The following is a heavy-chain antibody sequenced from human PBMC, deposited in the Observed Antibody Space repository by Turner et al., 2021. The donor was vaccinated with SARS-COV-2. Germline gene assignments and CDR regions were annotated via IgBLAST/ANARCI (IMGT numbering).Heavy chain of an antibody. D-gene: IGHD3-22*01. CDR1: GGTFSSYA. V-gene: IGHV1-69*01. CDR2: IIPIFGTA. Sequence: QVQLVQSGAEVKKPGSSVKFSCKASGGTFSSYAISWVRQAPGQGLEWMGGIIPIFGTANYAQKFQGRVTITADESTRTAYMELSSLRSEDTAVYYCARARGVDYYDSSGQRFDPWGQGTLVTVSS. CDR3: ARARGVDYYDSSGQRFDP. J-gene: IGHJ5*02.